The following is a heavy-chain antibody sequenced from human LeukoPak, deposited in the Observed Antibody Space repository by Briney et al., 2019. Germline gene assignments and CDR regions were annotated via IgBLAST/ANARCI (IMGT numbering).Heavy chain of an antibody. V-gene: IGHV1-18*01. CDR3: ARSFLSVRYCSGGSCSFLDY. Sequence: ASVKASCKASGYTFTSYGISWVRQAPGQGLEWMGWISAYNGNTNYAQKLQGRVTMTRDTSTSTVYMELSSLRSEDTAVYYCARSFLSVRYCSGGSCSFLDYWGQGTLVTVSS. J-gene: IGHJ4*02. CDR2: ISAYNGNT. CDR1: GYTFTSYG. D-gene: IGHD2-15*01.